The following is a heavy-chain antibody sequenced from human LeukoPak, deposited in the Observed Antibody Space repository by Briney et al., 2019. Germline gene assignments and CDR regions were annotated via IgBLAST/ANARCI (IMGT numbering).Heavy chain of an antibody. D-gene: IGHD3-22*01. J-gene: IGHJ4*02. CDR2: ITSSNSI. V-gene: IGHV3-69-1*01. Sequence: GGSLRLSCAASGFAFSYYIMNRVRQAPGKGLEWVSSITSSNSIYYADSVQGRFTVSRDNAKNSLYLQMNSLRADDTAVYYRARDFEERGYYLADFDYWGQGTLVTVSS. CDR3: ARDFEERGYYLADFDY. CDR1: GFAFSYYI.